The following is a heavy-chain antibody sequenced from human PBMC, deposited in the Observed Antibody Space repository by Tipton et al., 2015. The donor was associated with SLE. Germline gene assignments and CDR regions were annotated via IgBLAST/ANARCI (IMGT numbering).Heavy chain of an antibody. J-gene: IGHJ3*02. CDR3: AKDSLYRDSFSSFDI. Sequence: LSLTCAVYGGSFSGYYWSWIRQPPGKGLEWVSGISSRGESTYYADSVKGRFTISRDNSENTLYLQMTSLRAEDTGMYFCAKDSLYRDSFSSFDIWGQGTKVTVSS. V-gene: IGHV3-23*01. D-gene: IGHD2-21*02. CDR1: GGSFSGYY. CDR2: ISSRGEST.